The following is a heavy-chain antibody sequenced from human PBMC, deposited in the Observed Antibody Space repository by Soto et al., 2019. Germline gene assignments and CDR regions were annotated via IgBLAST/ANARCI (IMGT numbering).Heavy chain of an antibody. J-gene: IGHJ4*02. CDR1: GYTFTSYA. Sequence: QVQLVQSGAEVKKPGASVKVSCKASGYTFTSYAMHWVRQAPGQSLEWMGWINAGNGNTKYSQKFQGRVTITRDTSASTAYMELSSLRSEDTAVYYCARDLGDCSGGSCYPYFDYWGQGTLVTVSS. V-gene: IGHV1-3*01. CDR2: INAGNGNT. D-gene: IGHD2-15*01. CDR3: ARDLGDCSGGSCYPYFDY.